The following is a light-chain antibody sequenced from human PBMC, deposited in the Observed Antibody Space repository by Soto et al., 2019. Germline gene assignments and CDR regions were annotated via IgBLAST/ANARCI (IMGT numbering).Light chain of an antibody. Sequence: EIVLTQSPGTLSLSPGERATLSCRASQSVSSNYLAWYHHKPGQAPKLLIYGASSRATVIPDRFSGSGSGTDFTLTISRLEPEDFAVYYCQQYGSSLWTFGQGTKVEVK. CDR3: QQYGSSLWT. V-gene: IGKV3-20*01. J-gene: IGKJ1*01. CDR2: GAS. CDR1: QSVSSNY.